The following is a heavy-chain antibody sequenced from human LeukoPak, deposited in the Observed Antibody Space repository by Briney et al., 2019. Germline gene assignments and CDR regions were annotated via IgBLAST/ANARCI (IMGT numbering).Heavy chain of an antibody. CDR1: GFTLNNYA. CDR2: INSGGST. CDR3: AKDQNTVATAPCAD. J-gene: IGHJ4*02. V-gene: IGHV3-23*01. Sequence: GGSLRLSCAASGFTLNNYAMSWVREAPGKGLECGSAINSGGSTYYGDSVRGRFTISRDNSKNVLHLQMNSLRADDTALYYCAKDQNTVATAPCADWGLGTLVTVSS. D-gene: IGHD2-15*01.